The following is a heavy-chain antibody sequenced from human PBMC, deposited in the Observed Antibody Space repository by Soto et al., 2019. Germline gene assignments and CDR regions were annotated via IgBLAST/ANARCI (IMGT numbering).Heavy chain of an antibody. J-gene: IGHJ4*02. CDR3: AKDMGHYGGYSLDS. V-gene: IGHV3-9*01. Sequence: EVQVVESGGSLIEVGGSLQLSCAASGFSFDAYAIHWVRQVPGQGLEWVSGVSGNGVSLGYADSVKGRFTISRDSARNSVYLQMTSLRPEDTALYYCAKDMGHYGGYSLDSWGQGALVTVSS. D-gene: IGHD3-22*01. CDR1: GFSFDAYA. CDR2: VSGNGVSL.